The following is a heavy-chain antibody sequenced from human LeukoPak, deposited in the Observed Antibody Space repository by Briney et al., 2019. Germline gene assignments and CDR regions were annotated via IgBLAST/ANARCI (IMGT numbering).Heavy chain of an antibody. J-gene: IGHJ4*02. CDR2: IYYSGST. Sequence: PSETLSLTCAVSGGSISSSSYYWGWIRQPPGKGLEWIGSIYYSGSTYYNPSLKSRVTISVDTSKNQFSLKLSSVTAADTAVYYCARGLELLWFGESASPRYYFDYWGQGTLVTVSS. CDR1: GGSISSSSYY. CDR3: ARGLELLWFGESASPRYYFDY. V-gene: IGHV4-39*07. D-gene: IGHD3-10*01.